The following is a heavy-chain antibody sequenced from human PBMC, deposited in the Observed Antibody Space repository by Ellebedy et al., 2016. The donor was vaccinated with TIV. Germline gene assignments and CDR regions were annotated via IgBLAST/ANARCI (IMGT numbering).Heavy chain of an antibody. Sequence: GESLKISXKGSGDSFTSYCISWVRQMPGKGLEWMGRIDPSDSYTNYSPSFQGHVTISADKSISTAYLQWSSLKASDTAMYYCATGPDYYYDSSGYPFDSWGQGTLFTVSS. CDR3: ATGPDYYYDSSGYPFDS. D-gene: IGHD3-22*01. CDR2: IDPSDSYT. J-gene: IGHJ4*02. CDR1: GDSFTSYC. V-gene: IGHV5-10-1*01.